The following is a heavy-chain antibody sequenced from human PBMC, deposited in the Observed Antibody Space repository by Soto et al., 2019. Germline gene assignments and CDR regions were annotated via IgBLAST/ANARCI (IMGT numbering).Heavy chain of an antibody. CDR2: IIPMVGTP. CDR1: GDTFSSYS. CDR3: ATDGGSTSSSAYNYFMDV. D-gene: IGHD3-16*01. V-gene: IGHV1-69*08. Sequence: QAQLVQSGAEVKWPGSSVKVSCKASGDTFSSYSISWVRQAPGQGLEWMGRIIPMVGTPNYAQKFQGRVTFSADKSTSTAYMVLNSLISDDTAVYYCATDGGSTSSSAYNYFMDVWGKGTPVTVSS. J-gene: IGHJ6*03.